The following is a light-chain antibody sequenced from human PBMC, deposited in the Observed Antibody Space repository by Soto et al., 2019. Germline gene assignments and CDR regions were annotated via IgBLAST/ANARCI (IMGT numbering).Light chain of an antibody. J-gene: IGKJ3*01. CDR1: QSISGH. CDR3: QQSYSSPRFT. Sequence: DIQMTQSPSSLSASVEDRVTITCRASQSISGHLNWYQHKPGKAPELLIYATSTLHIGVPSRFSGSGSGTDFSHTISSLQPEDFATYYCQQSYSSPRFTFGPGTKVDIK. V-gene: IGKV1-39*01. CDR2: ATS.